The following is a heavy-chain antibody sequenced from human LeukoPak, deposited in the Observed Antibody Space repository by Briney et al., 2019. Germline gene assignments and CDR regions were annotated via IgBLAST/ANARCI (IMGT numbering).Heavy chain of an antibody. V-gene: IGHV4-34*01. CDR2: INHSGST. J-gene: IGHJ4*02. CDR3: ARLGDSSGYYGDDLYDFGY. CDR1: GGSFSGYY. D-gene: IGHD3-22*01. Sequence: PSETQSLTCAVYGGSFSGYYWSWIRQPPGKGLEWIGEINHSGSTNYNPSLKSRVTISVDTSKNQFSLKLSSVTAADTAVYYCARLGDSSGYYGDDLYDFGYWGQGTLVTVSS.